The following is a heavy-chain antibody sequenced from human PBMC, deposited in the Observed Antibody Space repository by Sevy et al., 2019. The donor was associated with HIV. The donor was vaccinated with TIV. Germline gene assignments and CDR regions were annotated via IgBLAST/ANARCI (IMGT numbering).Heavy chain of an antibody. V-gene: IGHV7-4-1*02. D-gene: IGHD6-13*01. CDR2: INTNTGNP. CDR1: GYTFTREA. Sequence: ASVKVSCKTSGYTFTREAINWVRQAPGQGLEWMGWINTNTGNPAYAQGFTGRFVFSLDTSVNTAYLQINSLKADDSAMYFCARGAARAGSEYWGQGTLVTVSS. J-gene: IGHJ4*02. CDR3: ARGAARAGSEY.